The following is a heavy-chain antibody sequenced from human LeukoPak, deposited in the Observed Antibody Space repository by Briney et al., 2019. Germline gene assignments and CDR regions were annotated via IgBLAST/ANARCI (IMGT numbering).Heavy chain of an antibody. V-gene: IGHV3-23*01. D-gene: IGHD3-22*01. CDR2: ISGGSGST. CDR1: GFTFSSYA. Sequence: GGSLRLSCAASGFTFSSYAMSWVRQAPGKGLAWVSTISGGSGSTYCADSVKGRFTISRDNSKNSLYLQMNSLRDEDTAVYYCAKHRFESGGYHSTDWGQGTLVTVSS. CDR3: AKHRFESGGYHSTD. J-gene: IGHJ4*02.